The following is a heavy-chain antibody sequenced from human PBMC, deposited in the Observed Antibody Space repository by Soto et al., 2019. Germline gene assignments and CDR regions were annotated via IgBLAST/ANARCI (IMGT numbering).Heavy chain of an antibody. D-gene: IGHD3-22*01. CDR3: AARYYYDSSGKHANFDY. V-gene: IGHV1-69*01. CDR2: IIPIFGTA. Sequence: QVQLVQSGAEVKKPGSSVKVSCKASGGTFSSYAISWVRQAPGQGLEWMGGIIPIFGTANYAQKFQGRVTITADESTSTAYMELSSLRSEDTAVYYCAARYYYDSSGKHANFDYWGQGTLVTVSS. CDR1: GGTFSSYA. J-gene: IGHJ4*02.